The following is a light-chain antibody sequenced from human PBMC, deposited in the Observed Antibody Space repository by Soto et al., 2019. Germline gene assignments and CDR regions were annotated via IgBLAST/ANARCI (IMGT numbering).Light chain of an antibody. Sequence: EVLMPLSPATLSVSPVERVILSCMASQRISNDLAWYQQKAGQAPRLLIYDASTRATGSAARCSGSGSGTEFTLTISSLQSEDVAVDYCQQYNNWPRTFGQGTKVDIK. J-gene: IGKJ1*01. CDR3: QQYNNWPRT. CDR2: DAS. CDR1: QRISND. V-gene: IGKV3-15*01.